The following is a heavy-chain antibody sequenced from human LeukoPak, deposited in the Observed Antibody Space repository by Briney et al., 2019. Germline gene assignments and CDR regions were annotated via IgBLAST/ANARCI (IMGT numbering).Heavy chain of an antibody. CDR3: ARGHTAVTRHFDF. Sequence: GGTLRLPCAASGFTFSSYAMTWVRQAPGKVLEWVSIISSGSSAIFSADALKGRFTISRDDAKNLLYLDMNSLRAEDTAVYYCARGHTAVTRHFDFWGQGTLVTVSS. V-gene: IGHV3-21*01. D-gene: IGHD4-17*01. J-gene: IGHJ4*02. CDR2: ISSGSSAI. CDR1: GFTFSSYA.